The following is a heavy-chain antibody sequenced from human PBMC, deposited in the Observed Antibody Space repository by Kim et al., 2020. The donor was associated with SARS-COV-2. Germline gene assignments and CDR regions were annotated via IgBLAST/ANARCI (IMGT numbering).Heavy chain of an antibody. CDR1: GGTFSSYA. CDR3: ARGGGNPISSGYFDWLLTEYFQL. D-gene: IGHD3-9*01. J-gene: IGHJ1*01. CDR2: IIPIFGTA. Sequence: SVKVSCKASGGTFSSYAISWVRQAPGQGLEWMGGIIPIFGTANYAQKFQGRVTITADKSTSTAYMELSSLRSEDTAVYYCARGGGNPISSGYFDWLLTEYFQLWGQGTLVTVSS. V-gene: IGHV1-69*06.